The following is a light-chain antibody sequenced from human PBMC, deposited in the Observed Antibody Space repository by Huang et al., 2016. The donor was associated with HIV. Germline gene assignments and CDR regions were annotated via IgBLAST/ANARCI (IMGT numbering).Light chain of an antibody. CDR2: WAS. Sequence: DIVMTQSPDSLAVSLGDRATINCKSSQSVLYSSNNKNYLAWYQQKPGQPPKLLVSWASTREPGVPDRFSGSGSGTDFTLTISSLQAEDVAVYYCQQYYNPSYTFGQGTKLEVK. J-gene: IGKJ2*01. CDR1: QSVLYSSNNKNY. V-gene: IGKV4-1*01. CDR3: QQYYNPSYT.